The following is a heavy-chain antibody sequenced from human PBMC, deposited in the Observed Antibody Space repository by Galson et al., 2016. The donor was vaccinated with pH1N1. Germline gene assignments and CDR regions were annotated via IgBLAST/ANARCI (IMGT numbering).Heavy chain of an antibody. D-gene: IGHD3-22*01. CDR2: ISAYNGNT. CDR3: ARVRYYDSSGYYHEDY. J-gene: IGHJ4*02. V-gene: IGHV1-18*01. Sequence: SVKVSCKASGYTFTNYGVSWVRQAPGQGLEWMGWISAYNGNTNYAQKLQGRVTMTTDTATSTGYMELRSLRSDDTAVYYCARVRYYDSSGYYHEDYWGQGTLVTVSA. CDR1: GYTFTNYG.